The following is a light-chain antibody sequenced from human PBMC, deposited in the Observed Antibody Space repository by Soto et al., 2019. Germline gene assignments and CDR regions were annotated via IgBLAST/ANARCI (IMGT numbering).Light chain of an antibody. Sequence: DIHMTQSPSSLSASVGDRVTITCRASQNITTFLNWYQQRPGKAPNLLIYGASTLQSGVPSSFSGSGSGTDFTLTINSLQPEDFVTYSCQQSFRPPRTFGPGTKVDI. V-gene: IGKV1-39*01. CDR3: QQSFRPPRT. CDR2: GAS. J-gene: IGKJ3*01. CDR1: QNITTF.